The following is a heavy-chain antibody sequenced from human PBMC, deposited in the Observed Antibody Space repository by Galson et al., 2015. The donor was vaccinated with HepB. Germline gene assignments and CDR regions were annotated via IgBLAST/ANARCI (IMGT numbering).Heavy chain of an antibody. CDR3: ARDSLRITMVRGVIKCWFDP. V-gene: IGHV1-3*01. CDR2: INAGNGNT. Sequence: SVKVSCKASGYTFTSYAMHWVRQAPGQRLEWMGWINAGNGNTKYSQKFQGRVTITRDTSASTAYMELSSLRSEDTAVYYCARDSLRITMVRGVIKCWFDPWGQGTLVTVSS. D-gene: IGHD3-10*01. J-gene: IGHJ5*02. CDR1: GYTFTSYA.